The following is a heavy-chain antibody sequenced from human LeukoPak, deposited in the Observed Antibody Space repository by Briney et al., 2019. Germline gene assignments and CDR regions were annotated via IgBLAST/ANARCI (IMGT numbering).Heavy chain of an antibody. CDR1: GGTFSSYA. CDR3: ARGDDYGDYWGLY. CDR2: ISTYNGNT. Sequence: ASVKVSCKASGGTFSSYAISWVRQAPGQGLEWMGWISTYNGNTNYAQKLQGRVTMSTDTSTSTAYMELRSLISDDAAVYYCARGDDYGDYWGLYWGQGTLVTVSS. J-gene: IGHJ4*02. V-gene: IGHV1-18*01. D-gene: IGHD4-17*01.